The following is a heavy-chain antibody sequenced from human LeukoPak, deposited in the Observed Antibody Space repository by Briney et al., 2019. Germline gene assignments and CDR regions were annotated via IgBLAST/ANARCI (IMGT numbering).Heavy chain of an antibody. CDR3: TRGAGWLIDY. Sequence: KASETLSLTCTVSDDSISDYYRGWIRQPPGKGLEWIGYFHNSGTSTYNLSLKSRVTISADTSKNQFSLKLNSLTTADTAVYYCTRGAGWLIDYWGQGILVTVSS. D-gene: IGHD3-16*01. J-gene: IGHJ4*02. CDR1: DDSISDYY. V-gene: IGHV4-59*01. CDR2: FHNSGTS.